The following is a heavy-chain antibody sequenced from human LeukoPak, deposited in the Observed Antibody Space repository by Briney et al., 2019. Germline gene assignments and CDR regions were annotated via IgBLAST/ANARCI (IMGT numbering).Heavy chain of an antibody. Sequence: GGSLRLSCAASGFTFSSYAMHWVRQAPGKGLEWVAVISYDGSNKYYADSVKGRFTISRDNSKNTLYLQMNSLRAEDTAVYYCARGVYGSSWYFDYWGQGTLVTVSS. CDR2: ISYDGSNK. CDR3: ARGVYGSSWYFDY. J-gene: IGHJ4*02. CDR1: GFTFSSYA. V-gene: IGHV3-30-3*01. D-gene: IGHD6-13*01.